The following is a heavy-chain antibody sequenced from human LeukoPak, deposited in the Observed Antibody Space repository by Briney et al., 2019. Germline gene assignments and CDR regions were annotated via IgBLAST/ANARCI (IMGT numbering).Heavy chain of an antibody. D-gene: IGHD3-10*01. Sequence: ASVKVSCKASGYTFTGYYMHWVRQAPGQGLEWMGWINPNSGGTNYAQKFQGRVTMTRDTSISTAYMELSRLRSDDTAVYYCARDYKKSSHYFDYWGQGTLVIVSS. CDR1: GYTFTGYY. J-gene: IGHJ4*02. CDR2: INPNSGGT. CDR3: ARDYKKSSHYFDY. V-gene: IGHV1-2*02.